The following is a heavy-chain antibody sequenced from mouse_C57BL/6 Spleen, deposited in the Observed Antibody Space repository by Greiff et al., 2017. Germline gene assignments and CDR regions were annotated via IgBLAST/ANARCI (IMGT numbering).Heavy chain of an antibody. J-gene: IGHJ3*01. CDR3: ARTLAIYYGYDWFAY. D-gene: IGHD2-2*01. Sequence: VQLQQSGPELVKPGASVKMSCKASGYTFTDYNMHWVKQSHGKSLEWIGYINPNNGGTSYNQKFKGKATLTVNKSSSTAYMELRSLTSEDSAVYYCARTLAIYYGYDWFAYWGQGTLVTVSA. V-gene: IGHV1-22*01. CDR1: GYTFTDYN. CDR2: INPNNGGT.